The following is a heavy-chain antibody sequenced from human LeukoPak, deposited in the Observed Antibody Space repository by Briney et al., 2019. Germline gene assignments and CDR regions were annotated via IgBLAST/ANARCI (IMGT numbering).Heavy chain of an antibody. CDR2: ISVSGYST. Sequence: GGSLRLSCAASVYTFSIYAMSGVRDAPAKGLECGSDISVSGYSTYYADSVRGRFTISRDNSDYTVFLQMESLRAEDTAVYYCARGRKYCGGACYFYYFDYWGQGTLVTVSS. CDR3: ARGRKYCGGACYFYYFDY. J-gene: IGHJ4*02. V-gene: IGHV3-23*01. D-gene: IGHD2-21*02. CDR1: VYTFSIYA.